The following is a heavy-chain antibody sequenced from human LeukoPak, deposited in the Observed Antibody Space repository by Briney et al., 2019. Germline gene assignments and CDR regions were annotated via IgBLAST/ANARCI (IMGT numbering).Heavy chain of an antibody. CDR2: IYYSGST. J-gene: IGHJ4*02. CDR3: AREASERSGDFDY. V-gene: IGHV4-39*07. CDR1: GGSINSSYYY. D-gene: IGHD1-26*01. Sequence: SETLSLTCTVSGGSINSSYYYWGWIRQPPGKGLEWIGSIYYSGSTYYNPSLKSRVTISVDTSKNQFSLKLSSVTAADTAVYYCAREASERSGDFDYWGQGTLVTVSS.